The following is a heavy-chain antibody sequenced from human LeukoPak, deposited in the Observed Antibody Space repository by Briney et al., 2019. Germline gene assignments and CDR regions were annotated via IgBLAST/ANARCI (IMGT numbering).Heavy chain of an antibody. Sequence: SVKVSCKASGGTFSSYAISWVRQAPGRGLEWMGGIIPIFGTANYAQKFQGRVTITADESTSTAYMELSSLRSEDTAVYYCAREDYDILTGYYMRPLIYWGQGTLVTVSS. J-gene: IGHJ4*02. V-gene: IGHV1-69*13. CDR2: IIPIFGTA. D-gene: IGHD3-9*01. CDR1: GGTFSSYA. CDR3: AREDYDILTGYYMRPLIY.